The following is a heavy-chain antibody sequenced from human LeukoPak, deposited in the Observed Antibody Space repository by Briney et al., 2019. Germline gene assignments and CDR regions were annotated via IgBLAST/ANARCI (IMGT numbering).Heavy chain of an antibody. CDR1: GYTFTSYY. CDR3: ARDGPIVVVPAASNFDY. J-gene: IGHJ4*02. V-gene: IGHV1-8*02. Sequence: ASVKVSCKASGYTFTSYYMHWVRQATGQGLEWMGWMNPNSGNTGYAQKFQGRVTMTRDTSISTAYMELSSLRSEDTAVYYCARDGPIVVVPAASNFDYWGQGTLVTVSS. CDR2: MNPNSGNT. D-gene: IGHD2-2*01.